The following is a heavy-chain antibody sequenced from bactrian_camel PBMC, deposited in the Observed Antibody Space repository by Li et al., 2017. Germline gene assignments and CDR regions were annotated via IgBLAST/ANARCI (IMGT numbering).Heavy chain of an antibody. CDR3: AADSSPLARRCRLVRDDYNS. Sequence: VQLVESGGGSVQAGGSLELSCASTGLEYKTYAMGWFRQRPGEEREGVAVIDVDGVPKYAESVKGRFTISKDTSQHSTSLQMDNLKPEDTAMYYCAADSSPLARRCRLVRDDYNSWGQGTQVTVS. CDR2: IDVDGVP. CDR1: GLEYKTYA. V-gene: IGHV3S55*01. D-gene: IGHD6*01. J-gene: IGHJ4*01.